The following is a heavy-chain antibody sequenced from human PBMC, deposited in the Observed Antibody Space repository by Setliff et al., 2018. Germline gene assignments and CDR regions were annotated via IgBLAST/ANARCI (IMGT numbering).Heavy chain of an antibody. CDR3: ARQKSTGSGNNWFDP. V-gene: IGHV5-51*01. CDR1: GFSFTDFW. Sequence: GESLTISCNGSGFSFTDFWIGWVRQMPGKGLEWMGLIYAGDSDTRYNPSFQGRVTMSADKSINTAYLQWSSLKASDTAIYYCARQKSTGSGNNWFDPWGQGTLVTVSS. CDR2: IYAGDSDT. D-gene: IGHD3-10*01. J-gene: IGHJ5*02.